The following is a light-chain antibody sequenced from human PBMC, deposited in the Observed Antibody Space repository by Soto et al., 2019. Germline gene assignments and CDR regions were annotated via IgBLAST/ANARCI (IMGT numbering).Light chain of an antibody. CDR2: GAS. Sequence: EIVLTQSPGTLSLSPGERATLSCRASQSVSSSYVAWYQQKPGQAPRLLIYGASDRATGIPDRFSGSGSGTDFTLTISSLEPEDFATYYCLQDYNYPPTFGQGTKVDIK. CDR1: QSVSSSY. J-gene: IGKJ1*01. V-gene: IGKV3-20*01. CDR3: LQDYNYPPT.